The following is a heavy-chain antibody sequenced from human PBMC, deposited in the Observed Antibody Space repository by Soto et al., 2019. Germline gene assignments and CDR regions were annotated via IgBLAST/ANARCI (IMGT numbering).Heavy chain of an antibody. CDR1: GGSFSGYY. J-gene: IGHJ4*02. CDR2: INHSGST. D-gene: IGHD2-15*01. CDR3: ARAQRFLSGSGRPYYFDY. Sequence: SETLSLTCAVYGGSFSGYYWSWIRQPPGKGLEWIGEINHSGSTNYNPSLKSRVTISVDTSKNQFSLKLSSVTAADTAVYYCARAQRFLSGSGRPYYFDYWGQGTLVTVSS. V-gene: IGHV4-34*01.